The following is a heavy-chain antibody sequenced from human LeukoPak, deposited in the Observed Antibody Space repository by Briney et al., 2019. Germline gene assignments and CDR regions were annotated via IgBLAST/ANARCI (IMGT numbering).Heavy chain of an antibody. J-gene: IGHJ4*02. CDR3: ARDDSGYEPFDY. CDR1: GGSFSGDY. CDR2: INHSGST. D-gene: IGHD5-12*01. Sequence: PSETLSPTCAVYGGSFSGDYWSWIRQPPGKGLEWIGEINHSGSTNYNPSLKSRVTISVDTSKNQFSLKLSSVTAADTAVYYCARDDSGYEPFDYWGQGTLVTVSS. V-gene: IGHV4-34*01.